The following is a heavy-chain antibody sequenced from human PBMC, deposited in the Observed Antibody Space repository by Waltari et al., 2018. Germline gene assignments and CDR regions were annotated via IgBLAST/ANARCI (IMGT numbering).Heavy chain of an antibody. CDR1: GFTFSDYG. J-gene: IGHJ4*02. D-gene: IGHD3-10*01. V-gene: IGHV4-38-2*01. Sequence: VRLVESGGGLVEPGGSVRLSCAACGFTFSDYGMNWVRQAPGKGLGVIGSVSYNGKAYYNPSLESRVTMSVDRSKNHFSLDLESVTTPDTSIYFCARSFGGSGSYKFDYWGQGILVTVSS. CDR3: ARSFGGSGSYKFDY. CDR2: VSYNGKA.